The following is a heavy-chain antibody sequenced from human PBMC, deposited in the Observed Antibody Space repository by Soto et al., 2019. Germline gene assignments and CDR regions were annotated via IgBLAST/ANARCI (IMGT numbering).Heavy chain of an antibody. CDR2: INHSGST. Sequence: KPSETLSLTCAVYGGSFSGYYWSWIRQPPGKGLEWIGEINHSGSTNYNPSLKSRVTISVDTSKNQFSLKLSSVTAADTAVYYCARGPGIQLWLPLRYWFDPWGQGTLVTVSS. V-gene: IGHV4-34*01. CDR3: ARGPGIQLWLPLRYWFDP. D-gene: IGHD5-18*01. CDR1: GGSFSGYY. J-gene: IGHJ5*02.